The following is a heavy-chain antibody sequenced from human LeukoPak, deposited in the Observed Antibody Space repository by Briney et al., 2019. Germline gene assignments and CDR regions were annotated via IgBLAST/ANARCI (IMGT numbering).Heavy chain of an antibody. CDR1: GYTFTSYD. V-gene: IGHV1-8*01. CDR3: ARGEGYCSSTSCYEDDY. Sequence: ASVKVSCKASGYTFTSYDINWVRQATGQGLEWMGWMNSNSGNTGYAQKFQGRVTMTRNTSISTAYMELSSLRSEDTAVYYCARGEGYCSSTSCYEDDYWGQGTLVTVSS. CDR2: MNSNSGNT. D-gene: IGHD2-2*01. J-gene: IGHJ4*02.